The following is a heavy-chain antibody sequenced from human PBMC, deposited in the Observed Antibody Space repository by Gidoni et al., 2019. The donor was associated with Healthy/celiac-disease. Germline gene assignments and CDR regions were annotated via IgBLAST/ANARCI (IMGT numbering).Heavy chain of an antibody. V-gene: IGHV3-73*02. Sequence: EVQLVESGGGLVQPGGSLKLSCAASGLTFRGSAMHWVRQASGKGLEWVGRIRSKANSYATAYAASVKGRFTISRDDSKNTAYLQMNSLKTEDTAVYYCKQYQLLDSMDVWGQGTTVTVSS. D-gene: IGHD2-2*01. CDR2: IRSKANSYAT. CDR3: KQYQLLDSMDV. J-gene: IGHJ6*02. CDR1: GLTFRGSA.